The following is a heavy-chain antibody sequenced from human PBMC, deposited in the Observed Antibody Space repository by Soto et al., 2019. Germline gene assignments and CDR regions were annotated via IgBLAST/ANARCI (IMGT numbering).Heavy chain of an antibody. CDR3: ARGDYDFWSGYSRPYYYYGMDV. CDR1: GGTFSSYP. Sequence: ASVKVSCKASGGTFSSYPISWVRQAPGQGLEWMGRIIPILGIANYAQKFQGRVTITADKSTSTAYMELSSLRSEDTAVYYCARGDYDFWSGYSRPYYYYGMDVWG. J-gene: IGHJ6*02. D-gene: IGHD3-3*01. V-gene: IGHV1-69*04. CDR2: IIPILGIA.